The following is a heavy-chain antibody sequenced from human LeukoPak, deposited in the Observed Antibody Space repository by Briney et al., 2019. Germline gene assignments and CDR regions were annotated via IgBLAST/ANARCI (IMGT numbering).Heavy chain of an antibody. CDR1: GFTVSSNY. Sequence: GSLRLSCAASGFTVSSNYMNWARQAPGKGLEWVSVLYSAGNTFYADSVKGRFTISRDNSKNTLYLQMNSLRPEDTAVYYCARAREYLAIDYWGQGTLVTVSS. D-gene: IGHD2/OR15-2a*01. J-gene: IGHJ4*02. CDR3: ARAREYLAIDY. CDR2: LYSAGNT. V-gene: IGHV3-66*02.